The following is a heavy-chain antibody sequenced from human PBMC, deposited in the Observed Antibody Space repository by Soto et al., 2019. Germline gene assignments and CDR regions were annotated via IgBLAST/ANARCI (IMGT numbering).Heavy chain of an antibody. V-gene: IGHV3-30*18. Sequence: QVQLVESGGGVVQPGRSLRLSCAASGFTFRSYGMHWVRQAPGKGLEWVAVISYDGSNKYYADSVKGRFTISRDNSKNTLYLQMNSLRAEDTAVYYCAKDSKGAAALGIKYFQHWGQGTLVTVSS. D-gene: IGHD6-13*01. CDR1: GFTFRSYG. CDR3: AKDSKGAAALGIKYFQH. CDR2: ISYDGSNK. J-gene: IGHJ1*01.